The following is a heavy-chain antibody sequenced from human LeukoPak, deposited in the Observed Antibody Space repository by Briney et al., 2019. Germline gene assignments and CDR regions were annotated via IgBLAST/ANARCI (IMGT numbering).Heavy chain of an antibody. V-gene: IGHV4-34*01. CDR3: ARARGYSYGGWFDP. D-gene: IGHD5-18*01. CDR2: INHSGST. Sequence: PSETLSLTCAVYGGSFSDYYWTWIRQPPGKGLEWIGEINHSGSTNYNPSLKSRVTISVDTSKNQFSLKLSSVTAADTAVYYCARARGYSYGGWFDPWGQGTLVTVSS. J-gene: IGHJ5*02. CDR1: GGSFSDYY.